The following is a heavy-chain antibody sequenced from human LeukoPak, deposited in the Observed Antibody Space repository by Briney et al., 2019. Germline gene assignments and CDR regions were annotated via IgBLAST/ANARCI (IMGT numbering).Heavy chain of an antibody. CDR1: GFTFSSYA. V-gene: IGHV3-30*04. Sequence: PGGSLRLSCAASGFTFSSYAMHWVRQAPGKGLEWVAVISYDGSNKCYADSVKGRFTISRDNSKNTLYLQMNSLRAEDTAVYYCARDIDGNTAMAILDYRGQGTLVTASS. CDR2: ISYDGSNK. D-gene: IGHD5-18*01. J-gene: IGHJ4*02. CDR3: ARDIDGNTAMAILDY.